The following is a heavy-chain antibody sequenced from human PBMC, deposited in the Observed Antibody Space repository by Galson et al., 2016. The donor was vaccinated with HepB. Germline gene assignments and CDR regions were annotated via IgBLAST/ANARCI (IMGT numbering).Heavy chain of an antibody. Sequence: SLRLSCAASGFTFSSYAMSWVRQAPGKGLEWVSAISGSGGSTYYAESVKGRFTISRDNSKNTLYLQMNRLRDDDTAVYYCAKGKNIAAAGPFDYWGQGTLVTVSS. D-gene: IGHD6-13*01. CDR2: ISGSGGST. CDR1: GFTFSSYA. J-gene: IGHJ4*02. CDR3: AKGKNIAAAGPFDY. V-gene: IGHV3-23*01.